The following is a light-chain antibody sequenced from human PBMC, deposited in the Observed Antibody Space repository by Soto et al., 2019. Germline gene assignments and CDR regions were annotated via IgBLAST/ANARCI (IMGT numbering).Light chain of an antibody. CDR2: DVS. Sequence: QSALTQPASVSGSPGQSITISCTGTSSDVGGYNYVSWYQQHPGKAPKLMIYDVSNRPSGVSNRFSGSKSGNTASLTISGLQAEDKADYYCSSYTSSSILYVFGTGTKLTVL. CDR3: SSYTSSSILYV. CDR1: SSDVGGYNY. J-gene: IGLJ1*01. V-gene: IGLV2-14*01.